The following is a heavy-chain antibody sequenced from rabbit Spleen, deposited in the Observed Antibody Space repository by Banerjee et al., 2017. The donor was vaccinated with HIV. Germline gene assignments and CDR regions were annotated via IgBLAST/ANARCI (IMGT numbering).Heavy chain of an antibody. Sequence: QSLEESGGDLVKPGSSLTLTCTASGFSFSSSYYICWVRQAPGKGLEWVACIYSGSSGNTYYASWANGRFTISKTSSTTVTLQMTSLTAADTATYFCARDIGTSFSSYGMDLWGPGTLVTVS. CDR2: IYSGSSGNT. D-gene: IGHD1-1*01. CDR1: GFSFSSSYY. CDR3: ARDIGTSFSSYGMDL. V-gene: IGHV1S40*01. J-gene: IGHJ6*01.